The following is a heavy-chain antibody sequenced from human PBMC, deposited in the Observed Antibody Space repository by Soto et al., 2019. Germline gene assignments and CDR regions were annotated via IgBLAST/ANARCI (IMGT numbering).Heavy chain of an antibody. CDR1: GGSFRGYF. J-gene: IGHJ4*02. Sequence: SETLSLTCAVSGGSFRGYFWSWIRQSPARGLEWIGEINDSGNTYYNPSFKSRLTISVDTSTSQISLRLTSVTAADSAVYYCQGGDFWGQGTRVTVSS. CDR3: QGGDF. D-gene: IGHD3-16*01. CDR2: INDSGNT. V-gene: IGHV4-34*01.